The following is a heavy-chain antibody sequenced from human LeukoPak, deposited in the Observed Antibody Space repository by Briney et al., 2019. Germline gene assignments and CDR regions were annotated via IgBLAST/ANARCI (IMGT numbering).Heavy chain of an antibody. CDR2: ISASSSYM. Sequence: GGSLRLSCAASGFTLRSYSMNWVRQAPGKGLEWVSSISASSSYMYYADSVKGRFTISRDNAKNSLYLQMNSLRAEDTAVYYCARVIPTSIGGNWFDPWGQGTLVTVSS. D-gene: IGHD2-2*02. J-gene: IGHJ5*02. CDR3: ARVIPTSIGGNWFDP. CDR1: GFTLRSYS. V-gene: IGHV3-21*01.